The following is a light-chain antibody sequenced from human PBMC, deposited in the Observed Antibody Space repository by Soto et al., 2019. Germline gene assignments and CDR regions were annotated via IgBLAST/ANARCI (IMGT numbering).Light chain of an antibody. V-gene: IGLV2-23*01. J-gene: IGLJ3*02. CDR1: SRDIGSYNL. Sequence: QSVLTQPASVSGSPGQSITISCTGTSRDIGSYNLVSWYQQHPGKGPKLMIYEYNKRPSGASNRFSGSKSGNTASLTISGLQAEDEADYYCCSYAGDSTWVFGGGTKLTVL. CDR2: EYN. CDR3: CSYAGDSTWV.